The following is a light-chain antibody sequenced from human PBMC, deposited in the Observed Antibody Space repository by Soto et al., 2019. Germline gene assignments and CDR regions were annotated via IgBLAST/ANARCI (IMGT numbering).Light chain of an antibody. CDR2: DVS. Sequence: QSALTQPRSVSGSPGQSVTISCTGTSSDVGGYTYVSWYQQHPGKAPKLMIYDVSKRPSGVPDRFSGPKSGNTASLTISGLQADDEAHYYCFSYAGSYTVVLGGGTKLTVL. CDR1: SSDVGGYTY. V-gene: IGLV2-11*01. CDR3: FSYAGSYTVV. J-gene: IGLJ2*01.